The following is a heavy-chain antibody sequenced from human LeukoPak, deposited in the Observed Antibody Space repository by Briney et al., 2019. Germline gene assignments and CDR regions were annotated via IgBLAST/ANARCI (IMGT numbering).Heavy chain of an antibody. D-gene: IGHD2/OR15-2a*01. V-gene: IGHV4-59*01. CDR2: IHYSGST. Sequence: SETLSLTCTVSGGSIGSYYWSWVRQPPGKGLEWIGYIHYSGSTNYNPSLKSRVTTSIDTSKNQFSLKVTSVTAADAAVYYCARAGFYASVNQYYYYYYMDVWGTGTTVTVSS. CDR1: GGSIGSYY. J-gene: IGHJ6*03. CDR3: ARAGFYASVNQYYYYYYMDV.